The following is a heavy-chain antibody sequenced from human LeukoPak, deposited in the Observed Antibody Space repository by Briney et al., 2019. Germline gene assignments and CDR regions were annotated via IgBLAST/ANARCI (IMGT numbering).Heavy chain of an antibody. CDR3: ARRDDYGDYLNWFDP. CDR2: INHSGST. V-gene: IGHV4-34*01. J-gene: IGHJ5*02. Sequence: SETLSLTCAVYGGSFSGYDWSWIRQPPGKGLEWIGEINHSGSTNYNPSLKSRVTISVDTSKNQFSLNLISVTAADTAVYYCARRDDYGDYLNWFDPGAREPWSPSPQ. D-gene: IGHD4-17*01. CDR1: GGSFSGYD.